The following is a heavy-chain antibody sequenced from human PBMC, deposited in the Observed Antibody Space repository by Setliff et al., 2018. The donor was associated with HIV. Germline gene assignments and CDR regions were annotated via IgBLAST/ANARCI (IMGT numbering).Heavy chain of an antibody. CDR3: ARQATYYDILTGYYGYQYYYMDV. D-gene: IGHD3-9*01. Sequence: PGGSLRLSCAASGFMFSSYWMSWVRQAPGKGLEWVANIKQDGGERYYVDSVKGRFTISRDNAKNSLYLQMSSLRAEDTAAYYCARQATYYDILTGYYGYQYYYMDVWGKGTTVTVSS. J-gene: IGHJ6*03. CDR2: IKQDGGER. CDR1: GFMFSSYW. V-gene: IGHV3-7*01.